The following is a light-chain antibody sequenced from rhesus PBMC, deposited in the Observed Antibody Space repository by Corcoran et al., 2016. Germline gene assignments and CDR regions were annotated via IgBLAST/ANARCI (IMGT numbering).Light chain of an antibody. V-gene: IGKV1-25*01. CDR1: QGISKY. J-gene: IGKJ4*01. CDR3: QQHNSYPLT. CDR2: DAS. Sequence: DILMTQSPSSLSASVGDTFTITCQASQGISKYLAWYQQTPGKASKLLIYDASTLQSGVPSMFSGSGSGTEFTLTISSLQPEDFATYYCQQHNSYPLTFGGGTKVELK.